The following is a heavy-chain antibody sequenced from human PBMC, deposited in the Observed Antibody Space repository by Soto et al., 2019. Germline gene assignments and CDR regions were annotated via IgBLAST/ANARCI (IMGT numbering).Heavy chain of an antibody. J-gene: IGHJ3*02. CDR3: AKASVVVVIANPHDAFDI. V-gene: IGHV3-23*01. Sequence: GGSLRLSCAASGFTCSSYGMSWVRQAPGKGLEWVSAISGSGGSTYYADSVKGWFTISRDNSKNTLYLQMNSLRAEDTAVYYCAKASVVVVIANPHDAFDIWGQGTMVTVSS. D-gene: IGHD2-21*01. CDR2: ISGSGGST. CDR1: GFTCSSYG.